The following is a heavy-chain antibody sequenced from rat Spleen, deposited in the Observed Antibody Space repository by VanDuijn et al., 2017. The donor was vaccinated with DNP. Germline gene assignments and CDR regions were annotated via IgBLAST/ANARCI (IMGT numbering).Heavy chain of an antibody. V-gene: IGHV5-17*01. J-gene: IGHJ2*01. CDR3: ARHQATPYFDY. Sequence: EVQLVESGGDLVQPGRSLKLSCAASGFSFSDYAMVWVRQAPKRGLEWVATISYDGVRTYYRDSVNGRFIASRDNAKSTLYLQMDSLTSEDTATYYWARHQATPYFDYWGQGVMVTVSS. CDR2: ISYDGVRT. CDR1: GFSFSDYA. D-gene: IGHD1-10*01.